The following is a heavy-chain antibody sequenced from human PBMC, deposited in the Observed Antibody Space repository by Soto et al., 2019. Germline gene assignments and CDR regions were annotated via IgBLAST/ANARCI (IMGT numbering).Heavy chain of an antibody. CDR1: GFTFDDYA. CDR3: AKAGTGGYYTSGWFDP. D-gene: IGHD3-3*01. Sequence: GGSLRLSCAASGFTFDDYAMHWVRQAPGKGLEWVSGISWNSGSIGYADSVKGRFTISRDNAKNSLYLQMNSLRAEDTALYYCAKAGTGGYYTSGWFDPWGQGTLVTVSS. J-gene: IGHJ5*02. V-gene: IGHV3-9*01. CDR2: ISWNSGSI.